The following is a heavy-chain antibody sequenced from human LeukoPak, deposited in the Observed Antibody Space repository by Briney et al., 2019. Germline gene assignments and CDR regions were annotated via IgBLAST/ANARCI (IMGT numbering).Heavy chain of an antibody. CDR3: ARGNVVGASRPFDY. CDR1: GFTFSNYA. CDR2: IGSNGDST. J-gene: IGHJ4*02. Sequence: GGSLRLSCAGSGFTFSNYAMYWVRRAPGKGLENVAGIGSNGDSTYYANSVKGRFTISRDNSKNTLFLQMGSLRADDMAIYYCARGNVVGASRPFDYWGQGALVTVSS. D-gene: IGHD1-26*01. V-gene: IGHV3-64*01.